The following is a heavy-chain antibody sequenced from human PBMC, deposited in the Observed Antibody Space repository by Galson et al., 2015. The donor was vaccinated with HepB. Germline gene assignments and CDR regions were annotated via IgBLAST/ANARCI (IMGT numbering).Heavy chain of an antibody. CDR2: ISNSGNTI. D-gene: IGHD1-20*01. CDR3: ARDRESVTGTTLDI. CDR1: GFTFRNDE. Sequence: SLRLSCAASGFTFRNDEMTWVRQSPGKGLEWVSFISNSGNTIYYADSVRGRFPISRDNARNSLYLQMNSLRAEDTAVYYCARDRESVTGTTLDIWGQGTMVTVAS. J-gene: IGHJ3*02. V-gene: IGHV3-48*03.